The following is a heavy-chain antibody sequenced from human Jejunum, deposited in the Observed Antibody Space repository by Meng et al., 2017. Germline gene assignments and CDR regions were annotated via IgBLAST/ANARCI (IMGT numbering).Heavy chain of an antibody. CDR2: INPDGSNP. CDR1: RFTFTDPW. J-gene: IGHJ1*01. CDR3: TNDRLNH. Sequence: ERPLVWSWGGLAQPGGSLILSCAVSRFTFTDPWMHWVRQGPGKGLVWVSRINPDGSNPTYADSVKGRFTISRDNAKNTVYLQTNSLRAEDTAVYYCTNDRLNHWGQGALVTVSS. V-gene: IGHV3-74*02. D-gene: IGHD1-1*01.